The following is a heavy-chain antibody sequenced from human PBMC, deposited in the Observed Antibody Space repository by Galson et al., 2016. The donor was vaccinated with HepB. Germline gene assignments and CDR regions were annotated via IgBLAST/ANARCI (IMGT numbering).Heavy chain of an antibody. J-gene: IGHJ4*02. CDR1: GFIFSSYG. CDR2: IAYDGSDK. CDR3: AKDLGGLEWIPWD. V-gene: IGHV3-30*18. Sequence: SLRLSCAASGFIFSSYGMHWVRQAPGKGLEWVALIAYDGSDKYYADSVKGRFTISRDNSKNTLFLQMNSLRAEETAVYYCAKDLGGLEWIPWDGGQGTLVTGSS. D-gene: IGHD3-3*01.